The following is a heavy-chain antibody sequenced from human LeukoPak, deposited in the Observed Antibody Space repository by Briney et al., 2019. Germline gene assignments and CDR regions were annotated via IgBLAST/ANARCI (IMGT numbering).Heavy chain of an antibody. D-gene: IGHD3-22*01. J-gene: IGHJ4*02. CDR2: ISYDGNAK. Sequence: PGGSLRLSCTASGLTFSTNPMHWVRQAPGKGLEWVAVISYDGNAKYYADSVKGRFTISRDNSKNTLYLQMNSLRAEDTAVYYCAGDQPPKYYYDSSGYYYPDYWGQGTLVTVSS. V-gene: IGHV3-30*04. CDR1: GLTFSTNP. CDR3: AGDQPPKYYYDSSGYYYPDY.